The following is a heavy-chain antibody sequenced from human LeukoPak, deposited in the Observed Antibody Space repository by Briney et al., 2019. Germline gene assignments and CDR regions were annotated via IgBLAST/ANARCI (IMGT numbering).Heavy chain of an antibody. CDR1: GFTFSSYA. J-gene: IGHJ5*02. V-gene: IGHV3-23*01. Sequence: GGSLRLSCAASGFTFSSYAMSWVRQAPGKGLEWVSAISGSGGSTYYADSVKGRFTISRDNSKNTLYLQMNSLRAEDTAVYYCAKDRVPRGGDCQLNWFDPWGQGTLVTVSS. CDR3: AKDRVPRGGDCQLNWFDP. D-gene: IGHD2-21*02. CDR2: ISGSGGST.